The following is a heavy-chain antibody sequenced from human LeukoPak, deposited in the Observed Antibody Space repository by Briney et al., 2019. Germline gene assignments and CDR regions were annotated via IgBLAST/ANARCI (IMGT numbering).Heavy chain of an antibody. Sequence: GASVKVSCKASGYTLSSYGISWVRKAPGQGLEWMGWISAYNGNTNYAQKFQGRVTMTTDTSTSTAYMELRSLRSDDTAVYYCARDIIEYSSSSASGYWGQGTLVTVSS. J-gene: IGHJ4*02. V-gene: IGHV1-18*01. CDR1: GYTLSSYG. CDR3: ARDIIEYSSSSASGY. CDR2: ISAYNGNT. D-gene: IGHD6-6*01.